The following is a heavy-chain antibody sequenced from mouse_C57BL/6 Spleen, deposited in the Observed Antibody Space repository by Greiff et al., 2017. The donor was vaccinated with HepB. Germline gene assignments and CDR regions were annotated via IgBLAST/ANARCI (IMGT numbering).Heavy chain of an antibody. CDR2: IRNKANNHAT. J-gene: IGHJ4*01. CDR3: TKHDYDEGYAMDY. D-gene: IGHD2-4*01. CDR1: GFTFSDAW. Sequence: EVKVEESGGGLVQPGGSIKLSCAASGFTFSDAWMDWVRQSPEKGLEWVAEIRNKANNHATYYAESVKGRFTISSDDSKSSVYLQMNSLRADDTGIYECTKHDYDEGYAMDYWGQGTSVTVSS. V-gene: IGHV6-6*01.